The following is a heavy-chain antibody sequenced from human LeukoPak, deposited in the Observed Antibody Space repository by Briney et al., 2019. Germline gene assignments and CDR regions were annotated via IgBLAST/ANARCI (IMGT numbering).Heavy chain of an antibody. CDR3: ARDVDGNLDY. CDR1: GFTFSSYW. D-gene: IGHD4-23*01. Sequence: GGSLRLSCAASGFTFSSYWMAWVRQAPGKGLEWVANIKQDGNTKHYVDSVKGRFTISRDNAKNSLYLEMNSLRVEETAVYYCARDVDGNLDYWGKGTLVAVSS. V-gene: IGHV3-7*03. CDR2: IKQDGNTK. J-gene: IGHJ4*02.